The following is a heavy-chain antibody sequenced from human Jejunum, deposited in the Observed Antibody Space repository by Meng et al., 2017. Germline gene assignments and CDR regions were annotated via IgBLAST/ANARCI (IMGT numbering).Heavy chain of an antibody. J-gene: IGHJ5*02. CDR2: IYWDDDK. Sequence: SGPTLAKPTQTLTLTCTFSGFSLSTSGVGVGWIRQPPGKALECLALIYWDDDKRYNPSLKNRLTITKDTSKNQVVLTMTNMDLVDTATYYCAHRLAYSSNYNVGWFDPWGQGTLVTVSS. V-gene: IGHV2-5*02. D-gene: IGHD6-13*01. CDR1: GFSLSTSGVG. CDR3: AHRLAYSSNYNVGWFDP.